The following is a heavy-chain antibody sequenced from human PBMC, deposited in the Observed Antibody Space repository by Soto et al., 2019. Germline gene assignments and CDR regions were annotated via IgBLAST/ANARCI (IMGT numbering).Heavy chain of an antibody. D-gene: IGHD6-19*01. CDR3: AIDSSGWSVYYFDY. J-gene: IGHJ4*02. CDR1: GGTFSSYA. Sequence: SSVKVSCKASGGTFSSYAIGWVRQAPGQGLEWMGGIIPIFGTANYAQKFQGRVTITADKSTSTAYMELSSLRSEDTAVYYCAIDSSGWSVYYFDYWGQGTLVTVSS. CDR2: IIPIFGTA. V-gene: IGHV1-69*06.